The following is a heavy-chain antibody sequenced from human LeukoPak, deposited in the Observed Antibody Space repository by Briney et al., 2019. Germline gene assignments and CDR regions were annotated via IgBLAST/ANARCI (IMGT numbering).Heavy chain of an antibody. CDR2: IIPILGIA. CDR3: AREGLYSSGWYGY. Sequence: ASVKVSCKASGGTFSSYAISWVRQAPGQGLEWMGRIIPILGIANYAQKFQGRVTITADKSTSTAYMELSSLRSEDTAVYYCAREGLYSSGWYGYWGQGTLVTVSS. V-gene: IGHV1-69*04. D-gene: IGHD6-19*01. CDR1: GGTFSSYA. J-gene: IGHJ4*02.